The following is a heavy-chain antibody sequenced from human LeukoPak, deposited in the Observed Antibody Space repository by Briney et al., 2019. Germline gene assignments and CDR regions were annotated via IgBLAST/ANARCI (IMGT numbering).Heavy chain of an antibody. CDR3: AKDSYSKGDF. Sequence: GGSLRLSCAACGFTFSYHWMTWVRQAPGKGLEWVANIKNDGAVKNYVDSVKGRFTISRDDAKNSLYLQMNSLRAEDTAVYYCAKDSYSKGDFWGQGVLVTVSS. D-gene: IGHD6-13*01. V-gene: IGHV3-7*01. CDR1: GFTFSYHW. J-gene: IGHJ4*02. CDR2: IKNDGAVK.